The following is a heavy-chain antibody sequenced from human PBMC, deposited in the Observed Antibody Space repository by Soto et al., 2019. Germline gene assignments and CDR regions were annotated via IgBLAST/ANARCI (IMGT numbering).Heavy chain of an antibody. J-gene: IGHJ2*01. V-gene: IGHV1-3*01. CDR1: GFSFTSYA. CDR3: ARERAVDWYFDL. D-gene: IGHD6-19*01. CDR2: INAGNGNT. Sequence: GVPVKVCCEASGFSFTSYAMYWLRHAHGQRLEWMGWINAGNGNTKYSQKFQGRVTITRDTSASTAYMELSSLRSEDTAVYYCARERAVDWYFDLWGRGTLVTVSS.